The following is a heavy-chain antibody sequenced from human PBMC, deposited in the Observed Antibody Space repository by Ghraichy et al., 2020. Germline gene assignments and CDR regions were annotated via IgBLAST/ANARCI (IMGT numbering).Heavy chain of an antibody. CDR3: AKDAYYSSGTYSDY. D-gene: IGHD3-10*01. V-gene: IGHV3-30*18. Sequence: LSLTCAASGFTFSTYAMHWVRQAPGKGLEWVAVISYDGTNKYYADSVKGRFTISRDNSKNTLYLQMNSLRTEDTALYYCAKDAYYSSGTYSDYWGQGTLVTVSS. CDR1: GFTFSTYA. J-gene: IGHJ4*02. CDR2: ISYDGTNK.